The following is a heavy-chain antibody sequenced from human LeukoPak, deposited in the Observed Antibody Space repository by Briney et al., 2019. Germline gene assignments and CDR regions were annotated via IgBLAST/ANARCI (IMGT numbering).Heavy chain of an antibody. CDR2: ISSSGSTI. V-gene: IGHV3-11*04. D-gene: IGHD2-15*01. J-gene: IGHJ4*02. CDR3: ASIYCSGGSCYSAPFDY. Sequence: GGSLRLPCAASGFTFSDYYMSWIRQAPGKGLEWVSYISSSGSTIYYADSVKGRFTISRDNAKNSLYLQMNSLRAEDTAVYYCASIYCSGGSCYSAPFDYWGQGTLVTVSS. CDR1: GFTFSDYY.